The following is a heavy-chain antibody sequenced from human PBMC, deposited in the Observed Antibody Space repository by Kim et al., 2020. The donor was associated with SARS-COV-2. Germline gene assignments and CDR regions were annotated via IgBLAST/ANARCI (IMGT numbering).Heavy chain of an antibody. CDR2: IKQDGSEP. V-gene: IGHV3-7*02. D-gene: IGHD1-26*01. CDR1: GLMFSRYW. CDR3: ACLCPWDFPRDDFNN. J-gene: IGHJ4*01. Sequence: GGSLRLSCAASGLMFSRYWMSWVRQAPGKGLEWVAMIKQDGSEPYYVDSVKGRFTISTDSAKKSLYLQMNSLRVEDTAVYYCACLCPWDFPRDDFNNWSQGSLVTVTS.